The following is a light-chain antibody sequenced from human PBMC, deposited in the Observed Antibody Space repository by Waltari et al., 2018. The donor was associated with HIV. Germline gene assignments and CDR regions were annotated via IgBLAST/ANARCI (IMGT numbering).Light chain of an antibody. V-gene: IGKV1-6*01. Sequence: AIQMTQSPFSLSASVGDRVTISCRASQFIRNDVAWYQQKPGKAPKLLIYGASSLQNGVPSRFSGTGSGTDFTLTISSLQPEDFASYYCLQDYTYPRALGQGTKVEVK. J-gene: IGKJ1*01. CDR3: LQDYTYPRA. CDR2: GAS. CDR1: QFIRND.